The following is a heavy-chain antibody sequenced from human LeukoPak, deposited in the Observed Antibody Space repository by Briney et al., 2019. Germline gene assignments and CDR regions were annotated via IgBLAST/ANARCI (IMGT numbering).Heavy chain of an antibody. CDR2: IYPADSDT. Sequence: AWKSLKISCKGFGYSFTSYWIGWVRQMPGKGLEWMGIIYPADSDTRCSPSFQGQVTISADRSINTAYLQWSSLKASDSAMYYCARKNYDSSEYYLVDWGQGTLVTVSP. CDR3: ARKNYDSSEYYLVD. CDR1: GYSFTSYW. D-gene: IGHD3-22*01. J-gene: IGHJ4*02. V-gene: IGHV5-51*01.